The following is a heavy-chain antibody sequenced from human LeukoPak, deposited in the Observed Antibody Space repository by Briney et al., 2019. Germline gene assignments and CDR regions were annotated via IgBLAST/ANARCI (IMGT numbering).Heavy chain of an antibody. CDR2: VDPEDGEA. CDR3: ATGVGYCSGGSCSNNWFDP. J-gene: IGHJ5*02. Sequence: ASVKVSCKVSGYTFTDYYMHLVQQAPGKGLEWMGLVDPEDGEAIYAEKFQGRVTITADTSTDTAYMELGSLRSEDTAVYYCATGVGYCSGGSCSNNWFDPWGQGTLVTVSS. CDR1: GYTFTDYY. D-gene: IGHD2-15*01. V-gene: IGHV1-69-2*01.